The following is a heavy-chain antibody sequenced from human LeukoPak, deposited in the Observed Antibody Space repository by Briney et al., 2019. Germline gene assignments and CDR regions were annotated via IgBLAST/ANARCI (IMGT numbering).Heavy chain of an antibody. V-gene: IGHV3-33*01. CDR2: IQTDGNPK. CDR3: AREASSEIIGGMDV. J-gene: IGHJ6*02. Sequence: GRSLRLSCAASGFIFSNPGMHWVRQAPGKGLEWVAFIQTDGNPKYYADSVRGRFTISRDNFKKTCYLQMDSLRVEDTAVYYCAREASSEIIGGMDVRGQGTTVTVTS. D-gene: IGHD3-22*01. CDR1: GFIFSNPG.